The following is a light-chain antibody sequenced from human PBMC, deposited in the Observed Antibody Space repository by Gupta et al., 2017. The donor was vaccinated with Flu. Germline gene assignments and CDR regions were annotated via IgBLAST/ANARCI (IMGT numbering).Light chain of an antibody. CDR1: QSVKSRY. CDR3: QQEGSSPVA. Sequence: GTLCLSPGERGTPSCRARQSVKSRYLAWYQQKPGQAPRLLVYGASSRATGVPDRFSGSGSGTEFTLSIRRREPEDFAVYYCQQEGSSPVAFGHGTKVDIK. J-gene: IGKJ3*01. CDR2: GAS. V-gene: IGKV3-20*01.